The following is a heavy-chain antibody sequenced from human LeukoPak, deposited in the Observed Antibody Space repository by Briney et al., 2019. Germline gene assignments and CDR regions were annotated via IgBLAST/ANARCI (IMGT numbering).Heavy chain of an antibody. CDR1: GGSINNGGYY. CDR2: IYYSGSS. V-gene: IGHV4-31*03. Sequence: SETLSLTCTVSGGSINNGGYYWSWVRQHPGKGLEWIGYIYYSGSSYYNPSLRSRVTISVDTSKNHFSLKLSSVTAADTAVYYCARNRDGYNSFDYWGQGTLVTVSS. J-gene: IGHJ4*02. D-gene: IGHD5-24*01. CDR3: ARNRDGYNSFDY.